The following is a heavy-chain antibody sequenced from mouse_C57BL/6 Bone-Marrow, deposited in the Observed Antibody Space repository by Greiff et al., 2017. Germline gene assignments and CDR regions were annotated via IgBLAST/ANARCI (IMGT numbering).Heavy chain of an antibody. D-gene: IGHD2-4*01. J-gene: IGHJ1*03. CDR1: GYTFTSYG. CDR3: AQGLRRSYWYFDV. CDR2: IYPRSGNT. V-gene: IGHV1-81*01. Sequence: LQESGAELARPGASVKLSCKASGYTFTSYGISWVKQRTGQGLEWIGEIYPRSGNTYYNEKFKGKATLTADKSSSTAYMELRSLTSEDSAVYFCAQGLRRSYWYFDVWGTGTTVTVSS.